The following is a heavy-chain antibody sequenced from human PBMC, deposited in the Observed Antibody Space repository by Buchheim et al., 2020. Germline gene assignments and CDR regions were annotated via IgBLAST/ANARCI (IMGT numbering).Heavy chain of an antibody. J-gene: IGHJ4*02. Sequence: QVQLVQSGAEVKKPGASVKVSCKTSGYTFTTYGIDWVRQAPGQGLEWMGWISAYSGDTSYAQNLHGRVTMTTDTSTSTSYMELRSLRSDETAMYECAIIDTIVEFDYWGKGT. CDR1: GYTFTTYG. CDR3: AIIDTIVEFDY. CDR2: ISAYSGDT. V-gene: IGHV1-18*01. D-gene: IGHD2-21*01.